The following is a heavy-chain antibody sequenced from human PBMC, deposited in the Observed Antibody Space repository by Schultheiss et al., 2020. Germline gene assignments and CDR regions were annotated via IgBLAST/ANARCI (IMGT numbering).Heavy chain of an antibody. CDR3: ARGSIFGVVIASNWFDP. CDR1: GGSISSSNW. V-gene: IGHV4-4*02. Sequence: SETLSLTCTVSGGSISSSNWWSWVRQPPGKGLEWIGEIYHSGSTYYNPSLKSRVTISVDTSKNQFSLKLSSVTAADTAVYYCARGSIFGVVIASNWFDPWGQGTLVTVSS. CDR2: IYHSGST. D-gene: IGHD3-3*01. J-gene: IGHJ5*02.